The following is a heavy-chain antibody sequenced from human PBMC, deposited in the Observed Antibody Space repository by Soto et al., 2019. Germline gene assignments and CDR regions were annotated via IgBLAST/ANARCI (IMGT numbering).Heavy chain of an antibody. D-gene: IGHD4-17*01. CDR3: AADTVTLYYYYYGMDV. V-gene: IGHV4-39*01. J-gene: IGHJ6*02. CDR2: MYYSGST. CDR1: GGPISSRSYY. Sequence: QLQLQESGPGLVKPSETLSLTCTVSGGPISSRSYYWGWIRQPPGKGLEWIGSMYYSGSTYYNPSLKSRVTISVDTSKNQFSLKLSSVTAADTAVYYCAADTVTLYYYYYGMDVWGQGTTVTVSS.